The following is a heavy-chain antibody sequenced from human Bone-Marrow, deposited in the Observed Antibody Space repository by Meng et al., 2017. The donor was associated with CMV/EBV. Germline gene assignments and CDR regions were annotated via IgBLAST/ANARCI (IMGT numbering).Heavy chain of an antibody. Sequence: SVKVSCKSSGYTFTGYYVHWVRQAPGQGLEWMGWINPNTGGTNYAQRFQGRVTITTDTSISTAYMELSRLRSDETAVYYCACSVQLVWGQGTLVTVSS. D-gene: IGHD1-1*01. J-gene: IGHJ4*02. CDR2: INPNTGGT. CDR3: ACSVQLV. V-gene: IGHV1-2*02. CDR1: GYTFTGYY.